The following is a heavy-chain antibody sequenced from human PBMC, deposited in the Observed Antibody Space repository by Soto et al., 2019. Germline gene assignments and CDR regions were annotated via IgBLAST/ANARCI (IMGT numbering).Heavy chain of an antibody. CDR1: GYTFTIYG. D-gene: IGHD2-2*01. CDR2: ISAYNGNT. V-gene: IGHV1-18*01. Sequence: GASVKVSCKASGYTFTIYGVSWVRQAPGQGLEWMGWISAYNGNTDYAQKFQGRVTMTTDTSTSTGYMEVRNLRSDDTAVYYCARVHSYCTSTSCLDYWGQGTLVTVSS. J-gene: IGHJ4*02. CDR3: ARVHSYCTSTSCLDY.